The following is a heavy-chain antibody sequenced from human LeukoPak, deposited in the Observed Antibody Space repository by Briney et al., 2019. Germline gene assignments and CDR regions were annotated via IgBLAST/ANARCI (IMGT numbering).Heavy chain of an antibody. CDR3: ARDVVSSSWYGWFDP. V-gene: IGHV4-61*02. CDR2: IYTSGST. J-gene: IGHJ5*02. Sequence: SQTLSLTCTVSGGSISSGSYYWSWIRQPAGKGLEWIGRIYTSGSTNYNPSLKSRVTISVGTSKNQFSLKLSSVTAADTAVYYCARDVVSSSWYGWFDPWGQGTLVTVSS. D-gene: IGHD6-13*01. CDR1: GGSISSGSYY.